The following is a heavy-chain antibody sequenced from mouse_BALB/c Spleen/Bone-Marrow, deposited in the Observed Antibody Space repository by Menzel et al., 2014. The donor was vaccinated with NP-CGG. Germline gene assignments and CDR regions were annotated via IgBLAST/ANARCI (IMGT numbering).Heavy chain of an antibody. CDR2: IWGDGST. CDR1: GFPLTGYG. J-gene: IGHJ4*01. Sequence: QVQLKDSGPGLVAPSQSLSITCTVSGFPLTGYGVNWVRQPPGKGLEWLGMIWGDGSTDYNSALKSRLSISKDNSKSQVFLKMNILQTDDTARYYCARDHYYRSPYAMDYWGQGTSVTVSS. CDR3: ARDHYYRSPYAMDY. V-gene: IGHV2-6-7*01. D-gene: IGHD2-14*01.